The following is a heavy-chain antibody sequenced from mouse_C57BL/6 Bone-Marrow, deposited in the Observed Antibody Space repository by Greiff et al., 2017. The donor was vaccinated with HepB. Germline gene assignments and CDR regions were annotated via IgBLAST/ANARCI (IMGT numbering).Heavy chain of an antibody. D-gene: IGHD3-2*02. V-gene: IGHV5-2*01. CDR1: EYEFPSHD. Sequence: EVKLMESGGGLVQPGESLKLSCESNEYEFPSHDMSWVRKTPEKRLELVAAINSDGGSTYYPDTMERRFIISRDNTKKTLYLQMSSLRSEDTALYYCARHVTAQAPYWYFDVWGTGTTVTVSS. CDR3: ARHVTAQAPYWYFDV. J-gene: IGHJ1*03. CDR2: INSDGGST.